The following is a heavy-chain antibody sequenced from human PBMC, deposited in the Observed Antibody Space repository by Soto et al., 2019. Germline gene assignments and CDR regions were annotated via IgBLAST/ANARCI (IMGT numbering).Heavy chain of an antibody. D-gene: IGHD3-16*01. CDR1: GGTFSNYA. CDR2: IIPIFGTP. V-gene: IGHV1-69*01. CDR3: ARVHYEYIWGAYSH. Sequence: QVLLVQSGAEVKKPGSSVKVSCKASGGTFSNYAITWVRQAPGQGLEWMGGIIPIFGTPNYAQKFQGRVTITADESTSTAYMELSSLKSEDTAMYYCARVHYEYIWGAYSHWGQGTLVTVSS. J-gene: IGHJ4*02.